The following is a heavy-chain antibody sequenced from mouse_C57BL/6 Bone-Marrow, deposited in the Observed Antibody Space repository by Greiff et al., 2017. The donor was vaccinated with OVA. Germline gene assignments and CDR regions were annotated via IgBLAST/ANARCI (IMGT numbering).Heavy chain of an antibody. CDR1: GYTFTSYW. J-gene: IGHJ3*01. Sequence: QVQLQQPGAELVRPGSSVKLSCKASGYTFTSYWMHWVKQRPIQGLEWIGNIDPSDSETHYNQKFKDKATLTVDKSSSTAYMQLSSLISEDSAVYYCARDDSNCWFAYWGQGTLVTGSA. CDR2: IDPSDSET. V-gene: IGHV1-52*01. CDR3: ARDDSNCWFAY. D-gene: IGHD2-5*01.